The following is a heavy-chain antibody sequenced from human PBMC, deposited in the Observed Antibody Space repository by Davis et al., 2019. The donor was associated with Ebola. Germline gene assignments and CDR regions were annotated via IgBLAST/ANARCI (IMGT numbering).Heavy chain of an antibody. J-gene: IGHJ4*02. V-gene: IGHV4-59*12. D-gene: IGHD3-10*01. Sequence: SETLSLTCTVSGGSISSYYWTWIRQPPGKGLEWIGYIYYSGSTNYNPSLKSRVTISVDTSKSQFSLKLSSVTAADTAVYYCARADGGYYWGQGTLVTVSS. CDR2: IYYSGST. CDR1: GGSISSYY. CDR3: ARADGGYY.